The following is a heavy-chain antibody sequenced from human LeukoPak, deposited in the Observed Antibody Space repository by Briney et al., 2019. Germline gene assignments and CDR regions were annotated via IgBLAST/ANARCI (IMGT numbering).Heavy chain of an antibody. Sequence: PGESLRLSCAASGFTFSDYVMIWVRQAPGKGLEWIGYIYYSGSTNYNPSLKSRVTISVETSKNEFSLKLRSVTAADTAVYYCARVTGYRIEDYFDYWGQGTLVTVSS. D-gene: IGHD6-13*01. CDR3: ARVTGYRIEDYFDY. CDR1: GFTFSDYV. CDR2: IYYSGST. V-gene: IGHV4-59*01. J-gene: IGHJ4*02.